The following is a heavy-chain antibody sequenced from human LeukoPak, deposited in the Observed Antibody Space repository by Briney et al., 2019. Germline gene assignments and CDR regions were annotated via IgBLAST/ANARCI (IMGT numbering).Heavy chain of an antibody. CDR1: GFTFSSYS. J-gene: IGHJ3*01. D-gene: IGHD4-17*01. V-gene: IGHV3-21*01. Sequence: PGGSLRLSCAASGFTFSSYSMIWVRQAPGKGLEWVSSISSSSSYIYYADSVKGRFTISRDNAKNSLYLQMNSLRAEDTAVYYCARSHRYGDYEVDWGQGTMVTVSS. CDR2: ISSSSSYI. CDR3: ARSHRYGDYEVD.